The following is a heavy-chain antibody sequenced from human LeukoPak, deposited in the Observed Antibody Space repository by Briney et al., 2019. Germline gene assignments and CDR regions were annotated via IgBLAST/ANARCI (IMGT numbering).Heavy chain of an antibody. CDR3: AIGCRWGAFDI. Sequence: TAGPSLSLSCAASGLTFGIYSTNCARHAPRKGLEWLSFISSSSSYIYYADAVKGRFTITRNNAKNSLYLQMNRLRAEDTAVYYCAIGCRWGAFDIWGQGTMVTVSS. V-gene: IGHV3-21*01. J-gene: IGHJ3*02. CDR2: ISSSSSYI. CDR1: GLTFGIYS. D-gene: IGHD4-23*01.